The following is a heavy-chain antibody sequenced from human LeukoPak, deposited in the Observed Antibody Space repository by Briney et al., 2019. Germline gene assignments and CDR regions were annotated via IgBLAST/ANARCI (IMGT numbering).Heavy chain of an antibody. CDR3: ARAGYDFWSGSYFDY. CDR2: IKQDGSEK. CDR1: GFTFSSYW. V-gene: IGHV3-7*01. D-gene: IGHD3-3*01. J-gene: IGHJ4*02. Sequence: GGSLRLSCAASGFTFSSYWMSWVRQAPGKGLEWVANIKQDGSEKYYVDSVKGRFTISRDNAKNSLYLQMNSLRVEDTAVYYCARAGYDFWSGSYFDYWGREPWSPSPQ.